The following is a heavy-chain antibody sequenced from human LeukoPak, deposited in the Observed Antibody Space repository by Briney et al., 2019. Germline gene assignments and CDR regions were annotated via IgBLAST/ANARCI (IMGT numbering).Heavy chain of an antibody. V-gene: IGHV3-23*01. CDR3: AKAGGAYDFWSGYSF. Sequence: ETLSLTCTVSGGSISSYYWSWIRQPPGKGLEWVSAISGSGGSTYYADSVKGRFTISRDNSKNTLYLQMNSLRAKDTAVYYCAKAGGAYDFWSGYSFWGQGTLVTVSS. D-gene: IGHD3-3*01. CDR1: GGSISSYY. J-gene: IGHJ4*02. CDR2: ISGSGGST.